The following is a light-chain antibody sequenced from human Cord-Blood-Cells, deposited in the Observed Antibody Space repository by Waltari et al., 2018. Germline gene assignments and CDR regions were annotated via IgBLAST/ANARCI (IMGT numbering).Light chain of an antibody. CDR1: SRDVGGYNY. CDR3: SSYAGSNNVV. J-gene: IGLJ2*01. Sequence: QSALTQPPSASGSPGQSVTISCTGTSRDVGGYNYVSWSQQHPGKPPKLMIYEVNKRPSGVPDRFSGSKSGNTASLTVSGLQAEDEADYYCSSYAGSNNVVFGGGTKLTVL. V-gene: IGLV2-8*01. CDR2: EVN.